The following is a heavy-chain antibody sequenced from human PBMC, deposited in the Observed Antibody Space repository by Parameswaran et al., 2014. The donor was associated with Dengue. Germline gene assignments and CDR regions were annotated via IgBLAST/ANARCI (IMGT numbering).Heavy chain of an antibody. J-gene: IGHJ1*01. V-gene: IGHV4-39*01. CDR2: IYYSGST. CDR3: ARANPYYDFWSGYYIVREYFQH. Sequence: WIRQPPGKGLEWIGSIYYSGSTYYNPSLKSRVTISVDTSKNQFSLKLSSVTAADTAVYYCARANPYYDFWSGYYIVREYFQHWGQGTLVTVSS. D-gene: IGHD3-3*01.